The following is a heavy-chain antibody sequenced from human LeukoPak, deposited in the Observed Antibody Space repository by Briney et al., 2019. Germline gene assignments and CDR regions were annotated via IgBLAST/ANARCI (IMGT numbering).Heavy chain of an antibody. CDR3: AKARYRPRIVATMGSPAY. Sequence: GGSLRLSCAASGFTFSSYWMHWVRQAPGKGLVWVSRINSDGSSTSYADSVKGRFTISRDNSKNTLYLQMNSLRAEDTAVYYCAKARYRPRIVATMGSPAYWGQGTLVTVSS. CDR1: GFTFSSYW. CDR2: INSDGSST. D-gene: IGHD5-12*01. V-gene: IGHV3-74*01. J-gene: IGHJ4*02.